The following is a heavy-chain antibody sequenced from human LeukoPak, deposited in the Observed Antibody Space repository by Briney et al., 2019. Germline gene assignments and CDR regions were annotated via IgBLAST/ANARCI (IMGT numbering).Heavy chain of an antibody. V-gene: IGHV3-15*01. J-gene: IGHJ4*02. CDR3: ATDYSPGVYYFDN. Sequence: GGSLRLSCAASGFTLSDARMSWVRHAPGKGLEWVYRINSRTDGGATDHAAPVKGRFTISRDDSENTLYLQMKSLKTEDTAMYYCATDYSPGVYYFDNWGQGTLVTASS. CDR1: GFTLSDAR. D-gene: IGHD2-21*01. CDR2: INSRTDGGAT.